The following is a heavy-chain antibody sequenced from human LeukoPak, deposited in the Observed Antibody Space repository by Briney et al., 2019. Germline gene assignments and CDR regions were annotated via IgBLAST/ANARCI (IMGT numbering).Heavy chain of an antibody. J-gene: IGHJ5*02. CDR2: INAGNGNT. V-gene: IGHV1-3*01. CDR1: GYTFTSYA. D-gene: IGHD2-2*01. CDR3: ASEIGVVPAANVNWFDP. Sequence: ASVKVSCKASGYTFTSYAMHWVRQAPGQRLEWMGWINAGNGNTKYSQKFQGRVTITRDTSASTAYMELSSLRSEDTAVYYCASEIGVVPAANVNWFDPWGQGTLVTVSS.